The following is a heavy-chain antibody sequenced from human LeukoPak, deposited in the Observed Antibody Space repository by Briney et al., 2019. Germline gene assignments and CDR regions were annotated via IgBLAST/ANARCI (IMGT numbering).Heavy chain of an antibody. CDR2: ISGSGGST. J-gene: IGHJ4*02. Sequence: GGSLRLSCTASGFTFGDCAMSWFRQAPGKGLEWVSAISGSGGSTYYADSVKGRFTISRDNSKNTLYLQMNSLRAEDTAVYYCAKDRPGYDSSGQFDYWGQETLVTVSS. CDR3: AKDRPGYDSSGQFDY. CDR1: GFTFGDCA. V-gene: IGHV3-23*01. D-gene: IGHD3-22*01.